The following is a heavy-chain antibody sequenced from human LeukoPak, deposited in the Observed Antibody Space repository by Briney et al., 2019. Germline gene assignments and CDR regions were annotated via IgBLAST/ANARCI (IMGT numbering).Heavy chain of an antibody. V-gene: IGHV3-30*04. D-gene: IGHD2-2*01. CDR3: ARDLIVVPIQFVP. CDR1: GFTFSSYA. Sequence: GGSLRLSCAASGFTFSSYAMRWVRQAPGKGLEWVAVISYDGSNKYYADSVKGRFTISRDNSKNTLYLQMNSLRAEDTAVYNCARDLIVVPIQFVPWGKGTLVTVSS. J-gene: IGHJ5*02. CDR2: ISYDGSNK.